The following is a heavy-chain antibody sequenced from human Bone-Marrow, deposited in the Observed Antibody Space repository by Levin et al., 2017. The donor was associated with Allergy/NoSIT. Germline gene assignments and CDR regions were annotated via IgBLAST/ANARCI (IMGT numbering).Heavy chain of an antibody. J-gene: IGHJ4*02. Sequence: PGGSLRLSCAASGFSFGDYAMHWVRQAPGKGLEWVSGISWNSGTTVYADSVKGRFTISRDNAKKSLFLQMNSLRTEDTAFYFCAKDYRRLGTMIVVVTLDHWGQGTLVTASS. V-gene: IGHV3-9*01. CDR2: ISWNSGTT. CDR1: GFSFGDYA. D-gene: IGHD3-22*01. CDR3: AKDYRRLGTMIVVVTLDH.